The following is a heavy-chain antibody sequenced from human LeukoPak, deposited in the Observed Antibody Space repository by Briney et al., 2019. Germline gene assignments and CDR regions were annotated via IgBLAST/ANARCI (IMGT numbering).Heavy chain of an antibody. J-gene: IGHJ4*02. D-gene: IGHD6-19*01. CDR1: GFTFSSYS. Sequence: GGSLRLSCAASGFTFSSYSMNWVRQAPGKGLEWVSYISSSSTIYYADSVKGRFTISRDNAKNSLYLQMNSLRDEDTAVYYCASHSSSGWYYFDYWGQGTLVTVSS. CDR2: ISSSSTI. V-gene: IGHV3-48*02. CDR3: ASHSSSGWYYFDY.